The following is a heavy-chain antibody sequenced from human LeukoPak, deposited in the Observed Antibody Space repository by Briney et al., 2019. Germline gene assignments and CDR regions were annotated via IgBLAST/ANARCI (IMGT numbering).Heavy chain of an antibody. CDR2: INHSGST. CDR1: GGSFSGYY. D-gene: IGHD2-15*01. CDR3: ARPAATARSWFDP. J-gene: IGHJ5*02. V-gene: IGHV4-34*01. Sequence: PSETLSLTCAVYGGSFSGYYWSWIRQPPGKGLEWIGEINHSGSTNYNPSLKSRVTISVDTSKNQFSLKLSSVTAADTAVYYCARPAATARSWFDPWGQGTLVTVSS.